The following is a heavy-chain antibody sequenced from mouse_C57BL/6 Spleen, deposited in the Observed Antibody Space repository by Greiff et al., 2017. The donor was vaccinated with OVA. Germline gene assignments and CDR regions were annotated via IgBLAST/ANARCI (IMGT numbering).Heavy chain of an antibody. Sequence: EVQLQQSGAELVRPGASVKLSCTASGFNIKDYYMHWVKQRPEQGLEWIGRIDPEDGDTEYAPKFQGKATMTADTSSNTAYLQLSSLTSEDTAVYYCTTPITTVVARDYWGQGTTLTVSS. D-gene: IGHD1-1*01. CDR2: IDPEDGDT. CDR1: GFNIKDYY. V-gene: IGHV14-1*01. CDR3: TTPITTVVARDY. J-gene: IGHJ2*01.